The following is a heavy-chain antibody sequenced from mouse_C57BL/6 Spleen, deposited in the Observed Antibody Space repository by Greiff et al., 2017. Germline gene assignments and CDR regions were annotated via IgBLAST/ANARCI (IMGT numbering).Heavy chain of an antibody. J-gene: IGHJ3*01. V-gene: IGHV1-82*01. CDR2: IYPGDGDT. CDR1: GYAFSISW. D-gene: IGHD2-4*01. CDR3: ARRGDDYDGAWFAY. Sequence: VQLQQSGPELVKPGASVKISCKASGYAFSISWMNWVKQRPGKGLEWIGRIYPGDGDTNYNGKFKGKATLTADKSSSTAYMQLSSLTSEDSAVYFCARRGDDYDGAWFAYWGQGTLVTVSA.